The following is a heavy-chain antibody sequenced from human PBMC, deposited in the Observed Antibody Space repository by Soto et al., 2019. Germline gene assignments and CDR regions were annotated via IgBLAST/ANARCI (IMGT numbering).Heavy chain of an antibody. Sequence: GGSLRLSCAASGFTFSRYSMNWVRQAPGRGLEWVSSISSSSSDIHYADLVKGRFTISRDNAKNSVYLQMNSLRAEDTAVYYCARDQGYCGGTSCYYFDYWGQGNLVTVSS. J-gene: IGHJ4*02. V-gene: IGHV3-21*01. CDR1: GFTFSRYS. D-gene: IGHD2-2*01. CDR2: ISSSSSDI. CDR3: ARDQGYCGGTSCYYFDY.